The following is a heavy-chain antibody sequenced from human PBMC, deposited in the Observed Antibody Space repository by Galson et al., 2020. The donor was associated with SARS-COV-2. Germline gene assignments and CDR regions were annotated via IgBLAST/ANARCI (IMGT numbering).Heavy chain of an antibody. J-gene: IGHJ5*02. V-gene: IGHV4-61*09. D-gene: IGHD6-19*01. CDR2: IYTSGST. CDR1: GGSISSGSYY. Sequence: SETLSLTCTVSGGSISSGSYYWSWIRQPAGKGLEWIGHIYTSGSTTYNPSLKSRVTISVDTSKNQFSLKLSSVTAADTAVYYCARDAPIAVAPYNWFDPWGQGTLVTVSS. CDR3: ARDAPIAVAPYNWFDP.